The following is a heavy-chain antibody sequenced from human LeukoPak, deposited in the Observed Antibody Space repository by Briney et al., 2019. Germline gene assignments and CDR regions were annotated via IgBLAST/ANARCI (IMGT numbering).Heavy chain of an antibody. J-gene: IGHJ4*02. D-gene: IGHD3-22*01. Sequence: GASVKVSCKASEYTFTCYYMHWVRQAPGQGLEWMGWINTNTGNPTYAQGFTGRFVFSLDTSVSTAYLQISSLKAEDTAVYYCARYYYYDSSGYCFDYWGQGTLVTVSS. CDR2: INTNTGNP. CDR3: ARYYYYDSSGYCFDY. CDR1: EYTFTCYY. V-gene: IGHV7-4-1*02.